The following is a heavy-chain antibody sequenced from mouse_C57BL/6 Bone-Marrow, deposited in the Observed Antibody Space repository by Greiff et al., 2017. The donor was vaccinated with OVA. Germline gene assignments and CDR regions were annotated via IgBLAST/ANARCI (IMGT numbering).Heavy chain of an antibody. Sequence: VKLQESGAELARPGASVKLSCKASGYTFTSYGISWVKQRTGQGLEWIGEIYPRSGNTYYNEKFKGKATLTADKSSSTAYMELRSLTSEDSAVYFCAAIYYGNEGDAMDYWGQGTSVTVSS. J-gene: IGHJ4*01. CDR1: GYTFTSYG. V-gene: IGHV1-81*01. D-gene: IGHD2-1*01. CDR3: AAIYYGNEGDAMDY. CDR2: IYPRSGNT.